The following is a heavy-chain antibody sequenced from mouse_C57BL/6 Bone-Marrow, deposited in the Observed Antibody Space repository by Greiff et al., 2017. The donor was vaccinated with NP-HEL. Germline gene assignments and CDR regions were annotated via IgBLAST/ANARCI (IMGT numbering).Heavy chain of an antibody. CDR2: IDPSDSYT. J-gene: IGHJ4*01. V-gene: IGHV1-69*01. D-gene: IGHD1-1*01. CDR1: GYTFTSYW. CDR3: ARGYYGSSYAMDY. Sequence: QVQLQQPGAELVMPGASVKLSCKASGYTFTSYWMHWVKQRPGQGLEWIGEIDPSDSYTNYNQKFKGKSTLTVDKSSSTAYIQLSSLRSEDSAVYDCARGYYGSSYAMDYWCQGTSVTVSS.